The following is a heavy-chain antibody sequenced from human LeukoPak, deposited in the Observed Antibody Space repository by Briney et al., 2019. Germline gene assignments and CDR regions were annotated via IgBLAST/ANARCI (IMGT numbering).Heavy chain of an antibody. CDR2: MNPNSGNT. CDR1: GYTFTSYD. V-gene: IGHV1-8*01. D-gene: IGHD3-10*01. J-gene: IGHJ4*02. CDR3: ARGDTMVRGVIREPFDY. Sequence: GASVKVSCKASGYTFTSYDINWVRQATGQGLEWMGWMNPNSGNTGYAQKFQGRVTMTRNTSISTAYMELSSLRSEDTAVYYCARGDTMVRGVIREPFDYWGQRTLVTVSS.